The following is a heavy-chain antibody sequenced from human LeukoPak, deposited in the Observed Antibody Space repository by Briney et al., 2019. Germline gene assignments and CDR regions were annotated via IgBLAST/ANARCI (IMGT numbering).Heavy chain of an antibody. Sequence: PSETLSLTCAVYGGSFSGYYWSWVRQPPGKGVEWVGDINPSGSTHYHPSLKSRLTISVDTSQHQFSLTLSSVTAADTAVYYCASRSSSWLVFWFDLWGQGTLLTVSS. CDR3: ASRSSSWLVFWFDL. V-gene: IGHV4-34*01. J-gene: IGHJ5*02. D-gene: IGHD6-13*01. CDR1: GGSFSGYY. CDR2: INPSGST.